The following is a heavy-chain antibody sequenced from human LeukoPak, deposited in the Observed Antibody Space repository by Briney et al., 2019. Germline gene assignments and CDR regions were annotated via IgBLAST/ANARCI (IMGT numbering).Heavy chain of an antibody. CDR1: GFTFSRDW. CDR2: IDSDDGST. D-gene: IGHD2-15*01. CDR3: LVILTEPTSPSPDGLDI. V-gene: IGHV3-74*01. Sequence: GGSLRLSCAASGFTFSRDWIHWVRQVPGKRLVWVSRIDSDDGSTSYADSVKGRFTISRDNAKKTLYLQMNSLRVEDTAVYYCLVILTEPTSPSPDGLDIWGQGTMVTVSS. J-gene: IGHJ3*02.